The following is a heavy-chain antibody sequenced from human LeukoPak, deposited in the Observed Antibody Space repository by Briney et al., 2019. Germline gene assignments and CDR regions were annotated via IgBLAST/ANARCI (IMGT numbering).Heavy chain of an antibody. D-gene: IGHD3-22*01. Sequence: ASVKVSCKASGYTFTGYYMHWVRQAPGQGLEWMGWINPNSGGTNYAQKFQGRVTMTRDTSISTAYMELSRLRSDDTAVYYCARDLGHYYDSSGYNGDYWGQGTLVTVSS. V-gene: IGHV1-2*02. CDR3: ARDLGHYYDSSGYNGDY. CDR2: INPNSGGT. J-gene: IGHJ4*02. CDR1: GYTFTGYY.